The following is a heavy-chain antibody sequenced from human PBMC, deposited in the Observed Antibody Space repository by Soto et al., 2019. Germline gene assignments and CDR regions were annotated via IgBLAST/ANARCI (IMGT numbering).Heavy chain of an antibody. CDR2: IKPDGSEK. V-gene: IGHV3-7*03. Sequence: PGGSLRLSCAPSGFTLSSYWMSWVRQAPGKGLEWVANIKPDGSEKYYVDSVKGRFTISRDNSRNKLYLQMDSLRAEDTAVYHCVILALGKFDYWGQGILVTVSS. CDR3: VILALGKFDY. D-gene: IGHD1-26*01. J-gene: IGHJ4*02. CDR1: GFTLSSYW.